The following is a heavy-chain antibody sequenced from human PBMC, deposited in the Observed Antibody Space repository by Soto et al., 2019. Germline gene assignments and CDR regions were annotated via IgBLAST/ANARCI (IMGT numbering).Heavy chain of an antibody. CDR2: ISYDGSNK. J-gene: IGHJ6*02. CDR1: GFTFSKYG. Sequence: QVQLVESGGGVVQPGGSLRLSCAASGFTFSKYGMHWVRQAPGKGLEWVAVISYDGSNKYYADSVKGRFTISRDKSKNTLYVQMNSLRVEDTAVYYCAKGAEGGAYNGMDVWGQGTTVTVSS. CDR3: AKGAEGGAYNGMDV. D-gene: IGHD3-16*01. V-gene: IGHV3-30*18.